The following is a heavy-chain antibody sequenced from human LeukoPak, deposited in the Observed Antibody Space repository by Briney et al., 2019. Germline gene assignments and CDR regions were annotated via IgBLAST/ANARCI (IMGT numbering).Heavy chain of an antibody. J-gene: IGHJ4*02. CDR2: IYHSGST. CDR3: ARDYIAAAGFIDY. V-gene: IGHV4-38-2*02. Sequence: SETLSLTCTVSGYSISSGYYWGWIRQPPGKGLEWIGSIYHSGSTYYNPSLKSRVTISVDTSKNQFSLKLSSVTAADTAVYYCARDYIAAAGFIDYWGQGTPVTVSS. CDR1: GYSISSGYY. D-gene: IGHD6-13*01.